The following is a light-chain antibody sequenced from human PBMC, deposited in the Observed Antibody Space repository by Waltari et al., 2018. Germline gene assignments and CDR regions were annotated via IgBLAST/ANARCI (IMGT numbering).Light chain of an antibody. Sequence: EIVFTQSPGTLSLSPGERAHLSCRASQSVSRFLAWYQQIPGQPPRLLIYGASTRATGIPDRFSGSGSGTDFSLTISRLEPEDFAVYYCQKYDRLPATFGQGTKVEIK. CDR1: QSVSRF. J-gene: IGKJ1*01. CDR3: QKYDRLPAT. CDR2: GAS. V-gene: IGKV3-20*01.